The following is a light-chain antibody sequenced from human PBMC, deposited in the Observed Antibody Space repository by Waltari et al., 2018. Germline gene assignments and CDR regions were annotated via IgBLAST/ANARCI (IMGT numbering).Light chain of an antibody. J-gene: IGKJ1*01. V-gene: IGKV1-5*03. Sequence: DIQLAQSPSTVSASVGARVTIACRASQHIHSWLAWYQQKPGKAPKALLYKAPNLHRGVPSRFSGSGFWTEFTLTSSSLQPDDFATYYCQKYNRPLTFGQGTRV. CDR3: QKYNRPLT. CDR2: KAP. CDR1: QHIHSW.